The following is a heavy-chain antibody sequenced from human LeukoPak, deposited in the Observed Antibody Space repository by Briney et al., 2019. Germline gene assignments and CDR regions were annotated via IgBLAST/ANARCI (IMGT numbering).Heavy chain of an antibody. Sequence: PSETLSLTCAVYGGSFSGYYWSWIRQPPGKGLEWIGEINHSGSTNYNPSLKSRVTISVDTSKNQFSLKLSSVTAADTAVYYCARRIQLWKGGLDYWGQGTLVTVSS. V-gene: IGHV4-34*01. J-gene: IGHJ4*02. CDR1: GGSFSGYY. D-gene: IGHD5-18*01. CDR2: INHSGST. CDR3: ARRIQLWKGGLDY.